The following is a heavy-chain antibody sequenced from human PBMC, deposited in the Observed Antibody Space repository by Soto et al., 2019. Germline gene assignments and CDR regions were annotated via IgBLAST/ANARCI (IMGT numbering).Heavy chain of an antibody. CDR2: ISASGDNT. D-gene: IGHD1-7*01. CDR3: VKLRLELLYLDS. J-gene: IGHJ4*02. Sequence: GGSLRLSCAASGFTFNRYGMSWVRQAPGKGLEWVSAISASGDNTYYADSVKGRFTISRDSSNNTLYLQMNSLRADDTALYYCVKLRLELLYLDSWGLGALVTVSS. CDR1: GFTFNRYG. V-gene: IGHV3-23*01.